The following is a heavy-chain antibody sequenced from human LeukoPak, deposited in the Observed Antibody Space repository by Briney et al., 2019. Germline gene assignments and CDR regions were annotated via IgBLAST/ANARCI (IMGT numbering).Heavy chain of an antibody. CDR3: ARDGLRYFDWLVPQHRDHDAFDI. Sequence: SQTLSLTCAISGDSVSTNSVGWNWIRQSPSRGLEWLGRTYYNSNRYNHYAVSVKSRIIINPDTSKNQFSLQLNSVTPEDTAVYYCARDGLRYFDWLVPQHRDHDAFDIWGQGTMVTVSS. D-gene: IGHD3-9*01. J-gene: IGHJ3*02. CDR1: GDSVSTNSVG. CDR2: TYYNSNRYN. V-gene: IGHV6-1*01.